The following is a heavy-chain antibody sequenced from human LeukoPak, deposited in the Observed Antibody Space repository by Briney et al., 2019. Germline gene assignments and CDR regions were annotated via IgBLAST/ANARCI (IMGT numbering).Heavy chain of an antibody. CDR3: ALQYSSGWYGSYYSDY. Sequence: SETLSLTCTVSGGSISSYYWSWIRQPPGKGLEWIGYIYYSGSTNYNPSLKSRVTISVDTSKNQFSLKLSSVTAADTAVYYCALQYSSGWYGSYYSDYWGQGTLVTVSS. CDR2: IYYSGST. V-gene: IGHV4-59*08. CDR1: GGSISSYY. J-gene: IGHJ4*02. D-gene: IGHD6-19*01.